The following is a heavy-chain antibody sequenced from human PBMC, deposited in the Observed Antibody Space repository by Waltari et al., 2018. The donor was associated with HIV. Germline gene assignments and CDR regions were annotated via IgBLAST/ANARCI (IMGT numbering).Heavy chain of an antibody. V-gene: IGHV1-24*01. J-gene: IGHJ6*02. CDR2: FDPEDGET. Sequence: QVQLVQSGAEVKKPGASVKVSCKVSGYTLTELSMPWVRAAPGQGLEWMGGFDPEDGETIYAQKFQGRVTMTEDTSTDTAYMELSSLRSEDTAVYYCATEHLATVGYYYYGMDVWGQGTTVTVSS. CDR3: ATEHLATVGYYYYGMDV. CDR1: GYTLTELS. D-gene: IGHD5-12*01.